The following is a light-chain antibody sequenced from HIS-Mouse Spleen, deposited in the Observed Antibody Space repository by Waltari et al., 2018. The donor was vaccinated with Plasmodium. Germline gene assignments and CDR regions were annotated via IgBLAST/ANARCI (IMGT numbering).Light chain of an antibody. J-gene: IGLJ2*01. Sequence: SYELTQPPSVSVSPGQTASITCSGDKLGDKYACWYQQKPGQSPVLVIYQDSKRPSGIPVRFSGSKSGNTATLTISGTQAMDEADYYCQAWDSSTAVVFGGGTKLTVL. CDR1: KLGDKY. V-gene: IGLV3-1*01. CDR3: QAWDSSTAVV. CDR2: QDS.